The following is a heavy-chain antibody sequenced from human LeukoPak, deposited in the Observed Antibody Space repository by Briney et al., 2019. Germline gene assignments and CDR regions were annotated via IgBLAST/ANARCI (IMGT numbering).Heavy chain of an antibody. CDR2: IYYSGST. Sequence: PSETLSLTCTVSGGSISSSSYYWGWIRQPPGKGLEWIGSIYYSGSTYYNPSLKSRVTISVDTSKNQFSLKLSSVTAADTAVYYCARGGYALGYCSSTSCFYNWFDPWGQGTLVTVSS. J-gene: IGHJ5*02. V-gene: IGHV4-39*01. D-gene: IGHD2-2*01. CDR3: ARGGYALGYCSSTSCFYNWFDP. CDR1: GGSISSSSYY.